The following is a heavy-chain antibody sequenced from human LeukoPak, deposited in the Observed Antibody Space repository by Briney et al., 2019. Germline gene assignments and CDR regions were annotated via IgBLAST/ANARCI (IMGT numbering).Heavy chain of an antibody. CDR2: ISSSSSYI. CDR3: AAETVAVAGTMGFDY. CDR1: GFTFSSYS. V-gene: IGHV3-21*01. J-gene: IGHJ4*02. D-gene: IGHD6-19*01. Sequence: GGSLRLSCAASGFTFSSYSMNWVRQAPGKGLEWVSSISSSSSYIYYADSVKGRFTISRDNAKNSLYLQMNSLRAEDTAVYYCAAETVAVAGTMGFDYWGQGTLVTVSS.